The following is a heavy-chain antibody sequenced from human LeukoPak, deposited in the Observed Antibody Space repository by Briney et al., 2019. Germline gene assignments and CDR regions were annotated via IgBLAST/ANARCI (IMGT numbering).Heavy chain of an antibody. D-gene: IGHD4-17*01. CDR3: SQVPGRYGDYVSDY. Sequence: GGSLRLSCAASRSTFSSYAMSWVRQAPGRGLEWVSAISGSGGSTYYADSVKGRFTISRDNSKNTLYLQMNSLRAEDTALYYCSQVPGRYGDYVSDYWGQGTLVTVSS. J-gene: IGHJ4*02. CDR2: ISGSGGST. V-gene: IGHV3-23*01. CDR1: RSTFSSYA.